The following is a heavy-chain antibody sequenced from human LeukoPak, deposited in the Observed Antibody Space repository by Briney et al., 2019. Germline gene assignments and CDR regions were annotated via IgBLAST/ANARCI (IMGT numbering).Heavy chain of an antibody. CDR1: GFTFSDYY. CDR3: ARTTPGSVDV. V-gene: IGHV3-11*04. J-gene: IGHJ6*04. D-gene: IGHD3-10*01. CDR2: ISSSGSGI. Sequence: KSGGSLRLSCAASGFTFSDYYMSWIRQAPGQGLEWLSYISSSGSGIFYADSAKGRFTMSRDNAKNSLYLQMNSLRAEDTAVYYCARTTPGSVDVWGKGTTVTVSS.